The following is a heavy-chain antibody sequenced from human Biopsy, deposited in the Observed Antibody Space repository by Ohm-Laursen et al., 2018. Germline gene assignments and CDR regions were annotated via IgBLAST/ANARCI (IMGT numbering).Heavy chain of an antibody. CDR3: ARGYAGLYEAFDF. Sequence: SDTLSLTCTVSGASVSSGSYDWSWIRQPPGKGLEWIGNIYNDVSTKYNPSLRSRVTISADKSTTQFSLKLRSVTAADTTVYYCARGYAGLYEAFDFWGQGTVVTVAS. D-gene: IGHD5-18*01. CDR2: IYNDVST. V-gene: IGHV4-61*01. J-gene: IGHJ3*01. CDR1: GASVSSGSYD.